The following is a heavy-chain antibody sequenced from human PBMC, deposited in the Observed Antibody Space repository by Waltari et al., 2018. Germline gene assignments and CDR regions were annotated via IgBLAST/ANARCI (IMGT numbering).Heavy chain of an antibody. V-gene: IGHV4-39*01. CDR2: VSYSGTT. D-gene: IGHD5-12*01. CDR3: ATYIGASVGTAAFDV. Sequence: QLQLQESGPRLVRPSETLSLICRVSGVSITSNRHYWAWIRQSPGQGLEWVGTVSYSGTTYIRPSLKSRVSVSRDTSKNQVSLLLGSVTAADMAVYYCATYIGASVGTAAFDVWGQGTMVTVSS. CDR1: GVSITSNRHY. J-gene: IGHJ3*01.